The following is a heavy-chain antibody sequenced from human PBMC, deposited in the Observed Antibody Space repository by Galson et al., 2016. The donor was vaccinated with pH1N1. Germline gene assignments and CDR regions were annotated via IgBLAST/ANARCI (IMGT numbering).Heavy chain of an antibody. Sequence: SVKVSSKASGYTSTRYGMHWVRQAPGQSLEWMGWISPGSTKTKYSQKFQGRVTVTRDSSATTAYMELSSLTFEDTAVYYCARDLMGGTYAADYWGQGTQVTVS. D-gene: IGHD1-26*01. CDR1: GYTSTRYG. V-gene: IGHV1-3*01. CDR2: ISPGSTKT. CDR3: ARDLMGGTYAADY. J-gene: IGHJ4*02.